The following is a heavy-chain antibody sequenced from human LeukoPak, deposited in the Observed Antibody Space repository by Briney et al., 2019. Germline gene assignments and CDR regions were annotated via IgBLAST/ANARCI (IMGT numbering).Heavy chain of an antibody. Sequence: GRSLRLSCAASGFTFDDYAMHWVRQAPGKGLEGVSGISWNSGSIGYADSVKGRFTISRDNAKNSLYLQMNSLRAEDTALYYCARLYATGRYFDYWGQGTLVTVSS. V-gene: IGHV3-9*01. CDR1: GFTFDDYA. J-gene: IGHJ4*02. D-gene: IGHD2-8*01. CDR2: ISWNSGSI. CDR3: ARLYATGRYFDY.